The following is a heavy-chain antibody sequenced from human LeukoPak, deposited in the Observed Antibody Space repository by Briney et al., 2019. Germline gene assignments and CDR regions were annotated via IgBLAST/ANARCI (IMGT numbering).Heavy chain of an antibody. Sequence: GGSLRLSCAASGFTFSSYMMTWVRQAPGKGLEWVSAISGSGGSTYYADSVKGRFTISRDNSKNTLYLQMSSLRAEDTAVYYCAKDKTGAYCGGDCYPGGNWFDPWGQGTLVTVSS. CDR2: ISGSGGST. CDR1: GFTFSSYM. V-gene: IGHV3-23*01. J-gene: IGHJ5*02. D-gene: IGHD2-21*02. CDR3: AKDKTGAYCGGDCYPGGNWFDP.